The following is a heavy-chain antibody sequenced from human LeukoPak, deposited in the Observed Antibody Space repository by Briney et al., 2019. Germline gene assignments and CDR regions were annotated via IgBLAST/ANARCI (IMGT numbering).Heavy chain of an antibody. Sequence: GESLKISCKGSGYTFSSNWIGWVRQMPGKGLEYIGIIYPGDSDIRYSPSFQGQVTISADKSISTAYLQWSSLKASDTAMYYCARQEYCSGGSCYTWFDPWGQGTLVTVSS. CDR2: IYPGDSDI. J-gene: IGHJ5*02. V-gene: IGHV5-51*01. CDR1: GYTFSSNW. CDR3: ARQEYCSGGSCYTWFDP. D-gene: IGHD2-15*01.